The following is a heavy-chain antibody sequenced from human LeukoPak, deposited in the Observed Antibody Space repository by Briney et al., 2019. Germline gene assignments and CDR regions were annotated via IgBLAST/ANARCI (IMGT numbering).Heavy chain of an antibody. CDR3: ARESRDPLWFGGTDAFDI. CDR1: GGSISSGDYY. J-gene: IGHJ3*02. CDR2: IYYSGST. Sequence: SETLSLTCTVSGGSISSGDYYWSWIRQPPGKGLEWIGYIYYSGSTYYNPSLKSRVTISVDTSKNQFSLKLSSVTAADTAAYYCARESRDPLWFGGTDAFDIWGQGTMVTVSS. D-gene: IGHD3-10*01. V-gene: IGHV4-30-4*01.